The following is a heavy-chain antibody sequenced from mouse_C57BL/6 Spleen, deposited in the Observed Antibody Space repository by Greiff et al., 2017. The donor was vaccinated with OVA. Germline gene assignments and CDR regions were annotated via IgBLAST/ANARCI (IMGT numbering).Heavy chain of an antibody. V-gene: IGHV3-6*01. CDR1: GYSITSGYY. J-gene: IGHJ4*01. Sequence: VQLKESGPGLVKPSQSLSLTCSVTGYSITSGYYWNWIRQFPGNKLEWMGYISYDGSNNYNPSLKNRISITRDTSKNQFFLKLNSVTTEDTATYYCAREDYDAMDYWGQGTSVTVSS. CDR2: ISYDGSN. CDR3: AREDYDAMDY.